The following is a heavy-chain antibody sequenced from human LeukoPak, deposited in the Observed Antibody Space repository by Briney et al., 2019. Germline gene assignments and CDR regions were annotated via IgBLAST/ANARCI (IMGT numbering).Heavy chain of an antibody. D-gene: IGHD3-16*01. J-gene: IGHJ4*02. CDR2: IYYSGST. V-gene: IGHV4-59*01. Sequence: PSGTVSLTCTVSGGSINSYYWSWIRQPPGRGLEWIGDIYYSGSTIYNPSLKSRVTISVDTSKHQFSLNLRSVTAADTAVYYCARIDYAKFDCWGPGTLVTV. CDR3: ARIDYAKFDC. CDR1: GGSINSYY.